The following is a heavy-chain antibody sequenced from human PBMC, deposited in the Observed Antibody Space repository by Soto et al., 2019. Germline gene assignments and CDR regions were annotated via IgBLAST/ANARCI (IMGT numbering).Heavy chain of an antibody. CDR1: GFSLGTSGVG. J-gene: IGHJ4*02. CDR3: AHKGSGLYPLDY. Sequence: QITLKESGPTLVKPTQTLTLTCTFSGFSLGTSGVGVGWIRQPPGKALEWVALIYWDDYKHFSPSLESRLTXXKXXSKNLVVLTMTDMDPVDTATYYCAHKGSGLYPLDYWGQGILVTVSS. D-gene: IGHD3-10*01. V-gene: IGHV2-5*02. CDR2: IYWDDYK.